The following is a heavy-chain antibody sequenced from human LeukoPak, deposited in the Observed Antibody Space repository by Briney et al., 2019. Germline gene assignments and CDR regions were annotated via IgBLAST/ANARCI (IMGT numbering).Heavy chain of an antibody. CDR3: AKGQLDYYDSSGYYLDAFDI. D-gene: IGHD3-22*01. V-gene: IGHV3-9*01. CDR1: GFTFDDYA. CDR2: ISWNSGSI. J-gene: IGHJ3*02. Sequence: PGGSLRLSCAASGFTFDDYAMHWVRQAPGKGLEWVSGISWNSGSIGYADSVKGRFTISRDSAKNSLYLQMNSLRAEDTALYYCAKGQLDYYDSSGYYLDAFDIWGQGTMVTVSS.